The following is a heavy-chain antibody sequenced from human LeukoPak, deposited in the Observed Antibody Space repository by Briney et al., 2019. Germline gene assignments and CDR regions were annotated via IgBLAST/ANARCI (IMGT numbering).Heavy chain of an antibody. J-gene: IGHJ4*02. CDR3: ARTESFDY. CDR2: IYYSGST. Sequence: NPSQTLSLTCTVSGGSISSGGYYWSWIRQHPGKGLEWIGYIYYSGSTYYNPPLTSRVTISVDTSKNQFSLKLSSVTAADTAVYYCARTESFDYWGQGTLVTVSS. CDR1: GGSISSGGYY. D-gene: IGHD1-14*01. V-gene: IGHV4-31*03.